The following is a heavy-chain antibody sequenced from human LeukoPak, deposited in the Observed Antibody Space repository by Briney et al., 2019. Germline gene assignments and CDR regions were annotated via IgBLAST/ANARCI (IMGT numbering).Heavy chain of an antibody. J-gene: IGHJ4*02. D-gene: IGHD1-26*01. CDR2: ISRSGDTL. CDR1: GFPFRDYY. CDR3: ARDRVGATDYFDY. V-gene: IGHV3-11*01. Sequence: GGSLRLSCAASGFPFRDYYMTWIRQAPGKGLEWISYISRSGDTLYYADSVEGRFTISRDNAKNSLFLQMNSLRADDTAVYYCARDRVGATDYFDYWGQGTLVTVSS.